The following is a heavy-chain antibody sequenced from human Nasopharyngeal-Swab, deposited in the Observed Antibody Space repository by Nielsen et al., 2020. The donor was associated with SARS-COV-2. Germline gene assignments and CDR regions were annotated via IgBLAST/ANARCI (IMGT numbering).Heavy chain of an antibody. J-gene: IGHJ6*03. Sequence: GGSLRLSCAAFGFTFSSYAMSWVRQAPGKGLEWVSAISGSGGSTYYADSVKGRFTISRDNSKNTLYLQMNSLRAEDTAVYYCAKDELYYDSSGYNYYYYYYMDVWGKGTAVTVSS. CDR2: ISGSGGST. D-gene: IGHD3-22*01. CDR1: GFTFSSYA. CDR3: AKDELYYDSSGYNYYYYYYMDV. V-gene: IGHV3-23*01.